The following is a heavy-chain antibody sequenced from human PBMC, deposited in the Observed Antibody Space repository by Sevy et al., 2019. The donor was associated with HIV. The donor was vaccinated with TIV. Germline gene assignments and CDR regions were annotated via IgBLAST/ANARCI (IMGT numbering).Heavy chain of an antibody. CDR2: VYPNSGGT. J-gene: IGHJ6*02. CDR3: ARDAGGGTTNSGMDV. CDR1: GYTFTGDY. V-gene: IGHV1-2*06. Sequence: ASVKVSCKASGYTFTGDYLHWVRQAPGQGLEWMGRVYPNSGGTNYAQKFQDRVTMTRDTSISTAYMELNRLRSDDTAVYYCARDAGGGTTNSGMDVWGQGTPVTVSS. D-gene: IGHD1-7*01.